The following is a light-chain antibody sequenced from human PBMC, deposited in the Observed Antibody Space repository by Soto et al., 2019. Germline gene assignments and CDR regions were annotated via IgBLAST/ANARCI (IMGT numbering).Light chain of an antibody. CDR3: QQYGSSPGT. J-gene: IGKJ1*01. CDR2: DAS. CDR1: ESVSRN. Sequence: EVVITQSPATLSVSPGERATLSCRASESVSRNLAWYQQKPGQAPRLLIYDASTRATGIPDRFSGGGSGTEFTLTISSLQSEDFVVYYCQQYGSSPGTFGQGTKVDIK. V-gene: IGKV3-15*01.